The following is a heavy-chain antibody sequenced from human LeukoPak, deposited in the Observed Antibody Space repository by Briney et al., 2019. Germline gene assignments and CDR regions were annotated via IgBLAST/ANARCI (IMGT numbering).Heavy chain of an antibody. J-gene: IGHJ4*02. CDR1: GGSISSGSYY. D-gene: IGHD5-24*01. CDR3: ARHSGNGYNTKMNFDY. CDR2: IYTSGST. Sequence: SQTLSLTCTVSGGSISSGSYYWSWIRQPAGKGLEWIGRIYTSGSTNYNPSLKSRVTISVDTSKNQFSLKLSSVTAADTAVYYCARHSGNGYNTKMNFDYWGQGTLVTVSS. V-gene: IGHV4-61*02.